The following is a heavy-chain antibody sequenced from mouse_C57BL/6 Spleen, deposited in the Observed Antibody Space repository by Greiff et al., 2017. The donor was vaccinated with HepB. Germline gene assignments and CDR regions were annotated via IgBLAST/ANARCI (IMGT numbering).Heavy chain of an antibody. Sequence: QVQLQQPGAELVMPGASVKLSCKASGYTFTSYWMHWVKQRPGQGLEWIGEIDPSDSYTNYNQKLKGKSTLTVDKSSSTAYMQLSSLTSEDSAVYYCARGAGNPYFDYWGQGTTLTVSS. V-gene: IGHV1-69*01. CDR3: ARGAGNPYFDY. CDR2: IDPSDSYT. J-gene: IGHJ2*01. CDR1: GYTFTSYW. D-gene: IGHD2-1*01.